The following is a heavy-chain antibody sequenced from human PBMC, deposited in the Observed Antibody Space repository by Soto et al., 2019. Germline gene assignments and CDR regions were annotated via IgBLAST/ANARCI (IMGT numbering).Heavy chain of an antibody. Sequence: QVQLVESGGGVVQPGRSPRLSCAASGVTFSSYGMHWVRQAPGKGLEWVAVIWYDGSNKYYADSVKGRFTISRDNSKNALYLQMNSLRAEDTAVYYCARADSLGSHYYYGMDVWGQGTTVTVSS. V-gene: IGHV3-33*01. J-gene: IGHJ6*02. CDR1: GVTFSSYG. D-gene: IGHD3-22*01. CDR3: ARADSLGSHYYYGMDV. CDR2: IWYDGSNK.